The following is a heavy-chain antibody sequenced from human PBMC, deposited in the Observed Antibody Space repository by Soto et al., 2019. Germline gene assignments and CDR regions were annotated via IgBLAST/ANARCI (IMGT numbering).Heavy chain of an antibody. CDR1: GFTFSSYA. V-gene: IGHV3-23*01. Sequence: EVQLLESGGGLVQPGGSLSLSCAASGFTFSSYAMSWVRQAPGRGLEWVSAISGSGGSTYYADSVKGRFTISRDNSKNALYLQTSSVRAEDTAVCYCAKVGGSLTLDYHCYYRDVWGKGATVTVSS. CDR2: ISGSGGST. CDR3: AKVGGSLTLDYHCYYRDV. J-gene: IGHJ6*03. D-gene: IGHD2-15*01.